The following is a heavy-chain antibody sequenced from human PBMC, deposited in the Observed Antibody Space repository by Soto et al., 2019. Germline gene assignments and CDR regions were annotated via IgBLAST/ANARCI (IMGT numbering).Heavy chain of an antibody. CDR3: AKSSRSWFDL. V-gene: IGHV4-59*08. J-gene: IGHJ5*02. Sequence: SETLSLTCTVSGGSINTYYWNWFRQPPGRGLEWIGYIYYNGDTNYNPSLKGRVTISLDTSKDQISLKLRSVTALDTAIYYCAKSSRSWFDLWGQGTLVTVSS. CDR2: IYYNGDT. CDR1: GGSINTYY.